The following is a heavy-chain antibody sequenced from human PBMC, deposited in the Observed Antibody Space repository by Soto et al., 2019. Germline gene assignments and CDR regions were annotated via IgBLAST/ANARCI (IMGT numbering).Heavy chain of an antibody. CDR2: ISIDGSDE. CDR1: GFSLSSFA. CDR3: AKGHSSGWYYFEY. V-gene: IGHV3-30*18. Sequence: QVQLVESGGGVVQPGWSLRLSCAASGFSLSSFAMHWVRQAPGKGLEWVAVISIDGSDEYYADSVKGRFTIFRDNSRDTLYLQMNSLRAEDTAVYYCAKGHSSGWYYFEYWGQGTLVTVSS. D-gene: IGHD6-19*01. J-gene: IGHJ4*02.